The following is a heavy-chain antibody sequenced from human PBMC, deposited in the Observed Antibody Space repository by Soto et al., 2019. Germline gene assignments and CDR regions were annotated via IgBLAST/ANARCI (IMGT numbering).Heavy chain of an antibody. CDR1: GFTFSGYW. J-gene: IGHJ5*02. V-gene: IGHV3-7*01. CDR3: ARVRRYYESSGDYDFDH. D-gene: IGHD3-22*01. Sequence: EVQLVESGGSLVQPGGFLRLSCAVSGFTFSGYWMSWVRQAPGKGLEWVANIKHDGSEKYYEDSLKGRFTISRDNATNSLFLQMNSLRAEDTAVYYCARVRRYYESSGDYDFDHCGQGTLVTVAS. CDR2: IKHDGSEK.